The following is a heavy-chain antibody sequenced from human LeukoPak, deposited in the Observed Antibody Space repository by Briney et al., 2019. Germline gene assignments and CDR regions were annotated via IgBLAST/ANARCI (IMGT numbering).Heavy chain of an antibody. CDR1: GGSISPYY. J-gene: IGHJ4*02. V-gene: IGHV4-59*01. CDR3: ARIVPYNYGYVDS. Sequence: SSETLSLTCTVSGGSISPYYWSGTRHPPGKGLEWIGYIYYTGNTNYNPSLRSRVTISVDTSKNQLSLKLTSVTAADTAVYYCARIVPYNYGYVDSWGQGTLITVSS. D-gene: IGHD5-18*01. CDR2: IYYTGNT.